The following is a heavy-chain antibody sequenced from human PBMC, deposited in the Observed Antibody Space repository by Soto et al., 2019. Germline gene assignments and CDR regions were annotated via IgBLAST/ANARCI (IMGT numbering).Heavy chain of an antibody. CDR3: ARDNRGWIDY. V-gene: IGHV4-59*01. Sequence: SETLSLTCTVSGGSISSYYWSWIRQPPGKGLEWIGYIYYSGSTNYNPSLKSRVTISVDTSKNQFSLKLSSVTAADTAVYYCARDNRGWIDYWGQGTLVTVSS. CDR2: IYYSGST. J-gene: IGHJ4*02. D-gene: IGHD6-19*01. CDR1: GGSISSYY.